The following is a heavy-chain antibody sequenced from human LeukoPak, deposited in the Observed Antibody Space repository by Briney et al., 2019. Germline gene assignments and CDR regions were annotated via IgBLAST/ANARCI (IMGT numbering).Heavy chain of an antibody. V-gene: IGHV3-30*02. CDR3: AKDTRGYSYGLLDY. CDR1: GFTFSTYG. D-gene: IGHD5-18*01. CDR2: IRYDGSNK. J-gene: IGHJ4*02. Sequence: GGSLRLSCAASGFTFSTYGMHWARQAPAKGLEWVAFIRYDGSNKYYADSVKGRFTISRDNSKNTLYLQMNSLRAEDTAVYYCAKDTRGYSYGLLDYWGQGTLVTVSS.